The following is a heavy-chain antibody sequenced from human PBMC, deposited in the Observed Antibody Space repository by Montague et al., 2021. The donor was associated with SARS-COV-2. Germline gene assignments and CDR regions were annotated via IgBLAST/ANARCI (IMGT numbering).Heavy chain of an antibody. CDR2: IYYSGGI. D-gene: IGHD3-10*01. CDR3: ARAVSVRRAVNWFDP. Sequence: SETLSPTCTVSGGSMSDHYWAWIRQPPGKGLEWLAYIYYSGGINSNASLKSRVPMSVDTSMNQFSLKLTSVTAADTAVYYCARAVSVRRAVNWFDPWGQGTLVTVSS. V-gene: IGHV4-59*11. CDR1: GGSMSDHY. J-gene: IGHJ5*02.